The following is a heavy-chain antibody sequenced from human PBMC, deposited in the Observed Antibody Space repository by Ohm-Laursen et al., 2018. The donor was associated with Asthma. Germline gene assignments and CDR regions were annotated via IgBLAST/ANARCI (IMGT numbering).Heavy chain of an antibody. D-gene: IGHD1-26*01. CDR1: GFTFSSYG. J-gene: IGHJ6*02. Sequence: SLRLSCSASGFTFSSYGMHWVRQAPGKGLEWVAVISYDGSNKYYADSVKGRFTISRDNSKNTLYLQMNSLRAEDTAVYYCAKDMFVSGSYYEGGYYYYYYGMDVWGQGTTVTVSS. CDR2: ISYDGSNK. CDR3: AKDMFVSGSYYEGGYYYYYYGMDV. V-gene: IGHV3-30*18.